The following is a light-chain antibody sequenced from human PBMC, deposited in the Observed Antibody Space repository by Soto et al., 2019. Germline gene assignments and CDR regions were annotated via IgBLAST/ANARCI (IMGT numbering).Light chain of an antibody. CDR1: SSDVGGYNY. V-gene: IGLV2-11*01. CDR3: CSYAGSYSHVV. CDR2: AVT. J-gene: IGLJ2*01. Sequence: QSALTQPRSLSGSPGQSVTISCTGTSSDVGGYNYVSWYQQHPGKAPKFMIYAVTKPPSGVPDRFSGSKSGNTASLTISGLQAEDEADYYCCSYAGSYSHVVFGGGTKLTVL.